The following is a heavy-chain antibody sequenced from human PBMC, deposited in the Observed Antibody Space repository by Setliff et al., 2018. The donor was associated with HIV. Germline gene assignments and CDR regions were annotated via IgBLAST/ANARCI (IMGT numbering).Heavy chain of an antibody. Sequence: GGSLRLSCAASGFTFDDYGMSWVRQAPGKGLEWVSGINWNGGSTGYADSVKGRFTIFRDNAKNSLYLQMNSLRAEDTALYYCARTDSSGYYYGGVYWGQGTLVTVSS. J-gene: IGHJ4*02. CDR3: ARTDSSGYYYGGVY. CDR2: INWNGGST. V-gene: IGHV3-20*04. D-gene: IGHD3-22*01. CDR1: GFTFDDYG.